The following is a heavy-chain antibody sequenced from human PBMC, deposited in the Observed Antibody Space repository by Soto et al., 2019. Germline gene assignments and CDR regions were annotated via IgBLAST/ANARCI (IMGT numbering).Heavy chain of an antibody. CDR1: GFTFSSYA. CDR3: AKDLGYSYGYGPVDY. J-gene: IGHJ4*02. Sequence: EVQLLESGGGLVQPGGSLRLSCAASGFTFSSYAMSWVRQTPGKGLEWVSAISGSGGSTYYADSVKGRFTISRDNSKNTLYLQMNSLRAEDTAVYYCAKDLGYSYGYGPVDYWGQGTLVTVSS. V-gene: IGHV3-23*01. D-gene: IGHD5-18*01. CDR2: ISGSGGST.